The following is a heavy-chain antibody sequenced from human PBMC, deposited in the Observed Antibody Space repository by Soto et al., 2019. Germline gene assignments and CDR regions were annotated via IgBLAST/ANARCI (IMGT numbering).Heavy chain of an antibody. J-gene: IGHJ4*02. CDR2: IYRSGST. V-gene: IGHV4-4*02. Sequence: SETLSLTCAVSGGSVSSDRWWSWVRQSPEKGLEWIGEIYRSGSTHYNPSLKGRVSISMDKSKNHLSLNMNSVTAADTAVYFCATNGFFRVDSWGPGTLVTVSS. CDR3: ATNGFFRVDS. D-gene: IGHD2-8*01. CDR1: GGSVSSDRW.